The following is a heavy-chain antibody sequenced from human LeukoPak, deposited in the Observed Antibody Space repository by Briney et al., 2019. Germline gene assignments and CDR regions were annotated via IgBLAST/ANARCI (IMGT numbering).Heavy chain of an antibody. Sequence: ASVKVSCKASGYTFTNYYIHWVRQAPGQGLEWMGLINPGGANTNYAQNFQGRVTMTRDTSTSTVYMELSSLRSEDTAVYYCATGPLFGELFRDFDYWGQGTLVTVSS. CDR2: INPGGANT. J-gene: IGHJ4*02. CDR1: GYTFTNYY. V-gene: IGHV1-46*01. D-gene: IGHD3-10*02. CDR3: ATGPLFGELFRDFDY.